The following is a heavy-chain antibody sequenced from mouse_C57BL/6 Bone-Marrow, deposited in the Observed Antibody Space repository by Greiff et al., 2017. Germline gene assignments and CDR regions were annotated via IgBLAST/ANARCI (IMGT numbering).Heavy chain of an antibody. CDR3: TNDYEWYVDV. CDR2: IDPENGDT. D-gene: IGHD2-4*01. CDR1: GFNIQDDY. Sequence: VQLQQSGAELVRPGASVKLSCTASGFNIQDDYMHWVKQRPEQGLEWIGGIDPENGDTEYASKFQGKATITADTSSNTAYLQLSSLTSEDTAVYYCTNDYEWYVDVGGTGTTVTGSA. J-gene: IGHJ1*03. V-gene: IGHV14-4*01.